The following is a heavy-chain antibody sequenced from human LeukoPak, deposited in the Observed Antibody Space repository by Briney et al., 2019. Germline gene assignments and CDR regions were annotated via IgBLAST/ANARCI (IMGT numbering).Heavy chain of an antibody. CDR2: ISYDGSNK. V-gene: IGHV3-30-3*01. CDR1: GDSINSLD. D-gene: IGHD2-2*01. Sequence: LSLTCTVSGDSINSLDLWSWVRQPPGKGLEWMAVISYDGSNKYYADSVKGRFTISRDNSKNTLYLQMNSLRAEDTAVYYCARVSPISSTHDAFDIWGQGTMVTVSS. J-gene: IGHJ3*02. CDR3: ARVSPISSTHDAFDI.